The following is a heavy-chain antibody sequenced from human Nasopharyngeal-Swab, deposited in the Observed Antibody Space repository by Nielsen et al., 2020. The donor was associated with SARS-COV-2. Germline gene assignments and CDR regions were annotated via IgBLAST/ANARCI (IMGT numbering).Heavy chain of an antibody. J-gene: IGHJ4*02. V-gene: IGHV2-5*02. Sequence: SGPTLVKPTHTLTLTCTFSGFSLSTSGVGVVWIRQPPGKALERLALIYWDDDKRYSPSLKSRLTITKDTSKNQVVLTMTNMDPVDTATYYCARMTTVTIIDYWGQGTLVTVSS. CDR1: GFSLSTSGVG. CDR2: IYWDDDK. D-gene: IGHD4-17*01. CDR3: ARMTTVTIIDY.